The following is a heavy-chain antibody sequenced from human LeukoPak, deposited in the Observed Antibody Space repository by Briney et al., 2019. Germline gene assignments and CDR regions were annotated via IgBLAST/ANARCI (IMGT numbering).Heavy chain of an antibody. J-gene: IGHJ4*02. CDR2: VDYSGST. Sequence: PSETLSLTCSVSGGSIISSSYYWGWIRLPPGKGLEWIGSVDYSGSTWYNPSLKSRVTISVDTSKNQFSLKLSSVTAADTAVYYCARGRWVSSSGKAFDYWGQGTLVTVSS. CDR3: ARGRWVSSSGKAFDY. D-gene: IGHD1-26*01. V-gene: IGHV4-39*07. CDR1: GGSIISSSYY.